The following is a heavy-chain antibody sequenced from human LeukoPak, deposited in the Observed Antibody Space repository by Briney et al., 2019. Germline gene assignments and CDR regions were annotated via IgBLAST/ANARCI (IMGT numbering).Heavy chain of an antibody. J-gene: IGHJ6*02. CDR1: GYTFTSYG. Sequence: GASVKVSCKASGYTFTSYGISWVRQAPGQGLEWMGWISAYNGNTNYAQKLQGRVTMTTDTSTSTAYMELRSLRSDDTAVYYCARRCSSTSCSTWSYYYHGMDVWGQGTTVTVSS. CDR3: ARRCSSTSCSTWSYYYHGMDV. D-gene: IGHD2-2*01. V-gene: IGHV1-18*01. CDR2: ISAYNGNT.